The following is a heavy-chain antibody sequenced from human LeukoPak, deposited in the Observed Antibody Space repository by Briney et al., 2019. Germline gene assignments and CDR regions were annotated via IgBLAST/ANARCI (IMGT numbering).Heavy chain of an antibody. J-gene: IGHJ4*02. V-gene: IGHV3-7*01. CDR3: ASRSPYSNYVY. CDR2: IKQDGSEK. CDR1: GFTLSSYW. Sequence: TGGSLRLSCAASGFTLSSYWMSGVRRARGKGRVGVTNIKQDGSEKYYVDSVKGRFTISRDNAKNSLYLQMNSLRGEDTAVYYCASRSPYSNYVYWPQGTLVTVSS. D-gene: IGHD4-11*01.